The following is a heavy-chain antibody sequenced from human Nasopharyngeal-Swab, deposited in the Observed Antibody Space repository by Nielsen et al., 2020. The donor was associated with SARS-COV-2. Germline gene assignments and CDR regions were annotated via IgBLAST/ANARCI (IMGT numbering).Heavy chain of an antibody. D-gene: IGHD3-9*01. CDR3: AKPHLRYYDWLLFDY. Sequence: GESLKISCAASGYTFSDKAMTWVRQAPGKGLEWVSTISGSGATTYYADSVKGRFSISRDNSKATLYLHMNSLRAEDTAVYYCAKPHLRYYDWLLFDYWGQGTLVTVSS. CDR2: ISGSGATT. V-gene: IGHV3-23*01. J-gene: IGHJ4*02. CDR1: GYTFSDKA.